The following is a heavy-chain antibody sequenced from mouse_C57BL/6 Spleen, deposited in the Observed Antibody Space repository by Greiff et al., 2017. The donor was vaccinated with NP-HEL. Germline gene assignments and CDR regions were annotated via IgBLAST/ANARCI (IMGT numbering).Heavy chain of an antibody. CDR1: GYAFSSYW. V-gene: IGHV1-80*01. CDR2: IYPGDGDT. J-gene: IGHJ4*01. Sequence: QVQLQQSGAELVKPGASVKISCKASGYAFSSYWMNWVKQRPGKGLEWIGQIYPGDGDTNYNGKFKGKATLTADKSSSTAYMQLSRLTSEDSAVYFCARSRTVYAMDYWGQGTSVTVSS. CDR3: ARSRTVYAMDY.